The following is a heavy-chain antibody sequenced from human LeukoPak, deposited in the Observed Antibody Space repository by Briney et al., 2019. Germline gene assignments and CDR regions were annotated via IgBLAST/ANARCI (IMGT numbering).Heavy chain of an antibody. Sequence: ASVKASCKASGYTFTSYDINWVRQATGQGLEWMGRMNPNSGNTGYAQKFQGRVTMTRNTSISTAYMELSSLRSEDTAVYYCARGSLHCSSTSCYLGIYYYGMDVWGQGTTVTVSS. J-gene: IGHJ6*02. V-gene: IGHV1-8*01. CDR2: MNPNSGNT. CDR3: ARGSLHCSSTSCYLGIYYYGMDV. CDR1: GYTFTSYD. D-gene: IGHD2-2*01.